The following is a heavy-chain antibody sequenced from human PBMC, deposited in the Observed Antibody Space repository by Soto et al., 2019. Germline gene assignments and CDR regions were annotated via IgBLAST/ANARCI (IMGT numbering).Heavy chain of an antibody. CDR2: IKNKNEGGTT. V-gene: IGHV3-15*06. Sequence: GGSLRLSCAASGFTFSSSWMHWVRQAPGKGLERVGRIKNKNEGGTTNYTEPMKGRYAISRDDSKNIVYLQMNSLKIEDTAVYYCTTDSYSTIIIVRFDYWGHGTLVTVSS. J-gene: IGHJ4*01. CDR1: GFTFSSSW. CDR3: TTDSYSTIIIVRFDY. D-gene: IGHD3-22*01.